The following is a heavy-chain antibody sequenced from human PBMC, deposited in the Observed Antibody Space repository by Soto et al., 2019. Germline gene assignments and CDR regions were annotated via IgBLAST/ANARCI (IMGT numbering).Heavy chain of an antibody. V-gene: IGHV1-18*01. CDR3: ARGRDGDY. J-gene: IGHJ4*02. CDR2: ISAHNGNT. Sequence: QVHLVQSGAEVKKPGASVKVSCKGSGYAFTTYGITWVRQAPGQGLEWMGWISAHNGNTNYAQKLQGRVTVTRDTATSTAYMALRSLRSDDPAVYYCARGRDGDYWGQGDLVTFSS. D-gene: IGHD6-6*01. CDR1: GYAFTTYG.